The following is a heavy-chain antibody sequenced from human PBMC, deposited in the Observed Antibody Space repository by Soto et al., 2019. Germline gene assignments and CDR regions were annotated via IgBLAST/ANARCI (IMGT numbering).Heavy chain of an antibody. Sequence: EVQLVESGGGLVQPGGSLRLSCAASGFTFRTYSRNWARQAPGKGLEGVSYISSSSSTIYYADSVKGRFTISRDNAKNSLYLQMNSLRDEDTAVYYCATSVDIVLVVAATTYFDYWGQGTLVTVSS. CDR3: ATSVDIVLVVAATTYFDY. V-gene: IGHV3-48*02. D-gene: IGHD2-15*01. CDR1: GFTFRTYS. J-gene: IGHJ4*02. CDR2: ISSSSSTI.